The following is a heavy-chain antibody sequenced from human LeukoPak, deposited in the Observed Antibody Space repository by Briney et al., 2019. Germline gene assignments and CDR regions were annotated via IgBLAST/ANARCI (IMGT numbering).Heavy chain of an antibody. CDR2: ISAYNGNT. D-gene: IGHD2-2*01. CDR3: ARTWGIVVVPAAPNFDY. CDR1: GYTFTSYG. J-gene: IGHJ4*02. Sequence: ASVKVSCKASGYTFTSYGISWVRQAPGQGLEWMGWISAYNGNTNYAQKLQGRVTMTPHTSTSTAYMELRSLRSDDTAVYYCARTWGIVVVPAAPNFDYWGQGTLVTVSS. V-gene: IGHV1-18*01.